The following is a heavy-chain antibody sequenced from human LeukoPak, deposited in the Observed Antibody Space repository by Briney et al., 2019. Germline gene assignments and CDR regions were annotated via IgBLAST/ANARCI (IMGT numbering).Heavy chain of an antibody. V-gene: IGHV3-33*01. J-gene: IGHJ5*01. CDR2: IWYDGSNK. D-gene: IGHD2-2*01. CDR1: GFTFTNYG. Sequence: GGSLRFSSAASGFTFTNYGMHWVRQAPGKGLEWVAVIWYDGSNKYYADSVKGRFTISRDNSKNTLYLQMNSLRAEDTAVYYCATDSSLCPDSWGQGTLVTVSS. CDR3: ATDSSLCPDS.